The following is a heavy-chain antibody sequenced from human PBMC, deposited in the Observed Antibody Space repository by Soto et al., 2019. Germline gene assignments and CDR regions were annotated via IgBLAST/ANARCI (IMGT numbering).Heavy chain of an antibody. J-gene: IGHJ4*02. CDR1: DGSISSSSYY. CDR2: IYYSVST. CDR3: ARLILGVAGYRFEY. V-gene: IGHV4-39*01. Sequence: SETLSLTCTVSDGSISSSSYYCGWIRQPPGKGLEWIGSIYYSVSTYYNPSLKSRVTISVDTSKNQFSLKLSSVTAADTAVYYCARLILGVAGYRFEYLGQGTVVTVSS. D-gene: IGHD6-19*01.